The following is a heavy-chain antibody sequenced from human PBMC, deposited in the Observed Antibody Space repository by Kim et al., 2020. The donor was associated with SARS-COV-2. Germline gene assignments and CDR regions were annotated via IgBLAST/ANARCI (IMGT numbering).Heavy chain of an antibody. D-gene: IGHD3-10*01. Sequence: SETLSLTCTVSGGSISSYYWSWIRQPPGKGLEWIGYIYYSGSTNYNPSLKSRVTISVDTSKNQFSLKLSSVTAADTAVYYCARLTRIRGLIYYYYGMDV. CDR2: IYYSGST. J-gene: IGHJ6*01. CDR3: ARLTRIRGLIYYYYGMDV. V-gene: IGHV4-59*01. CDR1: GGSISSYY.